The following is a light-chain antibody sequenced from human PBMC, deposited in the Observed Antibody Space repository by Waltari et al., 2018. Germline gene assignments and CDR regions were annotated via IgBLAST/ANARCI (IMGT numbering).Light chain of an antibody. J-gene: IGKJ4*01. CDR3: QQSYSILT. V-gene: IGKV1-39*01. Sequence: DIQMTQSPSSLSASVGDRVTITCRASQSISNYLNWYQQKTGKAPKLLIYAASSLQSWVPSSFSGSGSGTDFTLSISSLQPEDFATYYCQQSYSILTFGGGTKVEIK. CDR2: AAS. CDR1: QSISNY.